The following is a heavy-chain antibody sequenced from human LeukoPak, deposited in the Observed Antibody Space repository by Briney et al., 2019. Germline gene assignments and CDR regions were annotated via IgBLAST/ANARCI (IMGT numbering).Heavy chain of an antibody. V-gene: IGHV1-46*01. J-gene: IGHJ4*02. CDR3: ARGTAYSPHYYGSDY. CDR1: GYTFTSYY. D-gene: IGHD3-10*01. CDR2: INPSGGST. Sequence: GASVKVSCKASGYTFTSYYMHWVRQAPGQGLEWMGIINPSGGSTTYAQKFQGRVTMTTDTSTSTVYMELSSLRSEDTAVNYCARGTAYSPHYYGSDYWGQGTLVTVSS.